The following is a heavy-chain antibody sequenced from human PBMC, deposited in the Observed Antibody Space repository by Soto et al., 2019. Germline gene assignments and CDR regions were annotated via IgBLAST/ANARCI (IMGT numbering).Heavy chain of an antibody. Sequence: PSETLSLTCTVSGGSISSYYWSWIRQPPGKGLEWIGYTYYSGSTNYNPSLKSRVTISVDTSKNQFSLKLSSVTAADTAVYYCARMYYDYVWGSSNWFDPWGQGTLVTVSS. CDR1: GGSISSYY. D-gene: IGHD3-16*01. CDR2: TYYSGST. V-gene: IGHV4-59*01. J-gene: IGHJ5*02. CDR3: ARMYYDYVWGSSNWFDP.